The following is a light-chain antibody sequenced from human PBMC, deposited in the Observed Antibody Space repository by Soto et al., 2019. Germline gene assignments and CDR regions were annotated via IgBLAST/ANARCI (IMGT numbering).Light chain of an antibody. V-gene: IGLV2-14*03. CDR2: DVN. Sequence: QSALTQPASVSGSPGQSITISCTGTSSDIGAYNFVSWYQQHPGKAPKLMLYDVNIRPSGVSNRFSGSKSGNTASLTISGLQAEDGADYYCTSLTTSTTMIFGGGTKLT. CDR3: TSLTTSTTMI. CDR1: SSDIGAYNF. J-gene: IGLJ2*01.